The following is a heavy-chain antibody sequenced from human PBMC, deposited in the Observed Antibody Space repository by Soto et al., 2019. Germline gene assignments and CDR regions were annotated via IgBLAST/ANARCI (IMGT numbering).Heavy chain of an antibody. CDR1: GVDFRGSY. J-gene: IGHJ6*02. V-gene: IGHV3-11*04. CDR3: VRAIGHYGMDV. CDR2: ISDTGRTI. D-gene: IGHD3-22*01. Sequence: GGSLRLSCVGSGVDFRGSYMNWIRQAPGKGLEWISYISDTGRTIHYADSVKGRFVISRDNAKNTLYLQMNSLRAEDTAVYYCVRAIGHYGMDVWGRGTTVTVSS.